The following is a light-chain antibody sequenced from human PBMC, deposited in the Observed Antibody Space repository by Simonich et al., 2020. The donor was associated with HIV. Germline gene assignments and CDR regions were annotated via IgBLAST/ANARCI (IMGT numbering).Light chain of an antibody. J-gene: IGLJ3*02. Sequence: QSALTQPASVSGSPGQSITISCTGTNSDVGSYTLVSWYQQHPGKAPKLIIYEVTKRPSGVSNRFSGSKSGNTASLTVSGLQAEDEADYYCCSYAGGSTWVFGGGSKLTVL. V-gene: IGLV2-23*02. CDR1: NSDVGSYTL. CDR3: CSYAGGSTWV. CDR2: EVT.